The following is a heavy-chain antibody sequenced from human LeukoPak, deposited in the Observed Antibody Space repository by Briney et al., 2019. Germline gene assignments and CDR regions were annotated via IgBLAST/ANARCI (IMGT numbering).Heavy chain of an antibody. CDR3: ARDYYGSGSYAYYYYYMDV. CDR1: GGSISSGSYY. Sequence: SETPSLTCTVSGGSISSGSYYWSWIRQPAGKGLEWIGRIYTSGSTNYNPSLKSRVTISVDTSKNQFSLKLSSVTAADTAVYYCARDYYGSGSYAYYYYYMDVWGKGTTVTVSS. J-gene: IGHJ6*03. CDR2: IYTSGST. V-gene: IGHV4-61*02. D-gene: IGHD3-10*01.